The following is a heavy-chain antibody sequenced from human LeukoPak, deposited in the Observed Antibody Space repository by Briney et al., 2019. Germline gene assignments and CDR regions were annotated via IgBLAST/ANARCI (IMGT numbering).Heavy chain of an antibody. Sequence: SETLSLTCTVSGGSIRSYYWSWIRQPPGKGLEWVGYIYDSGSTSYNPSLKSRVTISVDTSKNRFSLKVTSVTAADTAVYYCARSKDILTGYCFDYWGQGTLVTVSS. D-gene: IGHD3-9*01. CDR3: ARSKDILTGYCFDY. J-gene: IGHJ4*02. CDR2: IYDSGST. V-gene: IGHV4-59*01. CDR1: GGSIRSYY.